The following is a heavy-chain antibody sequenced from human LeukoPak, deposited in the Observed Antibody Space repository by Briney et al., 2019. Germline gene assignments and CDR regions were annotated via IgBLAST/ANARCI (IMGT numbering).Heavy chain of an antibody. J-gene: IGHJ4*02. D-gene: IGHD3-22*01. CDR3: ARVWSSGYTKDY. CDR1: GFTFSSYS. V-gene: IGHV3-48*04. Sequence: PGGSLRLSCAASGFTFSSYSIDWVRQAPGKGLEWLSYISSSSSTIYYADSVKGRFTISRDNAKNSVYLQMNSLRAEDTAVYYCARVWSSGYTKDYWGQGTLATVSS. CDR2: ISSSSSTI.